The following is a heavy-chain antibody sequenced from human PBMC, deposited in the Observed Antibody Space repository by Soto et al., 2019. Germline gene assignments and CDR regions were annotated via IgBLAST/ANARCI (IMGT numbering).Heavy chain of an antibody. Sequence: SETLSLTCAVYGGSFSGYYWSWIRQPPGKGLEWIGEINHSGSTNYNPSLKSRVTISVDTSKNQFSLKLSSVTAADTAVYYCARGYGSGSYPPTYWGQGTPVTVSS. CDR3: ARGYGSGSYPPTY. CDR2: INHSGST. D-gene: IGHD3-10*01. V-gene: IGHV4-34*01. CDR1: GGSFSGYY. J-gene: IGHJ4*02.